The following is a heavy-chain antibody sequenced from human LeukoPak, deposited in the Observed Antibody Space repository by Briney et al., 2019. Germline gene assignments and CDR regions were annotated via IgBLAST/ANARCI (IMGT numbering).Heavy chain of an antibody. Sequence: ASVKVSCKTSGYTFTGYYMHWVRQAPGQGLEWMGWINPNSGGTNYAQKLQGRVTMTTVTSTSTAYMELRSLRSDDTAVYYCARVVGAKLRYFDWLLDPADNWGQGTLVTVSS. J-gene: IGHJ4*02. CDR2: INPNSGGT. D-gene: IGHD3-9*01. CDR3: ARVVGAKLRYFDWLLDPADN. CDR1: GYTFTGYY. V-gene: IGHV1-2*02.